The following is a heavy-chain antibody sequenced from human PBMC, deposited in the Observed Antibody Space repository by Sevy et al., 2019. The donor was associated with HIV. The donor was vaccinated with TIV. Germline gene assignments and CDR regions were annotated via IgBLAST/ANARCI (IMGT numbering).Heavy chain of an antibody. CDR2: ISYDGSNK. Sequence: GGSLRLSCAASGFTFSSYAMHWVRQAPGKGLEWVAVISYDGSNKYYADSVKGRFTISRDNSKNTLYLQMNSLRAEDTAVYYCARDFEVDGWYSTFDYWGQGTLVTVSS. CDR1: GFTFSSYA. D-gene: IGHD6-19*01. V-gene: IGHV3-30-3*01. J-gene: IGHJ4*02. CDR3: ARDFEVDGWYSTFDY.